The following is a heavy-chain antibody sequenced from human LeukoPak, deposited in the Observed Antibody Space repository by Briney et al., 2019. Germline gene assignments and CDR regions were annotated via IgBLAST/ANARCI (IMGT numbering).Heavy chain of an antibody. D-gene: IGHD1-26*01. CDR3: AKDQVGARAIDY. CDR1: GFTFSSYG. Sequence: GGSLRLSCAASGFTFSSYGMHWVRQAPGKGLEWVAVIWYDGSNKYYADSVKGRFTISRDNSKNTLYLQMNSLRAEGTAVYYCAKDQVGARAIDYWGQGTLVTVSP. CDR2: IWYDGSNK. J-gene: IGHJ4*02. V-gene: IGHV3-33*06.